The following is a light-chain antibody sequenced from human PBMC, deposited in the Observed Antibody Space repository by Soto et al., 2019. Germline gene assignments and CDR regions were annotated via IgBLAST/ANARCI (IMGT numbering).Light chain of an antibody. CDR3: QQYNNYPYT. CDR1: QSISSY. CDR2: KAS. J-gene: IGKJ2*01. V-gene: IGKV1-5*03. Sequence: DIQMTQSPSTLSASVGDRVTITCRASQSISSYLAWYQQKQGKAPKVLIYKASSLKSGVPSRFSGSGSGTDFTLTISSLQPDDFATYYCQQYNNYPYTSGQWTKLEIK.